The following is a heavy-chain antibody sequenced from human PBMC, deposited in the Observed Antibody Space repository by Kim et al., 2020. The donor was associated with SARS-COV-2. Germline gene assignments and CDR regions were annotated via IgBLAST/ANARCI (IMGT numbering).Heavy chain of an antibody. Sequence: SETLSLTCTVSGASVTNMYWSWIRQSPGERLEWIGYISDTGSSNYNPSLTGRVTMSIDRSNNHFSLRLTSVTAADSGVYYCARSGYTYGAAGEWGQGTPVTVSS. CDR2: ISDTGSS. CDR1: GASVTNMY. D-gene: IGHD5-18*01. J-gene: IGHJ4*02. V-gene: IGHV4-4*09. CDR3: ARSGYTYGAAGE.